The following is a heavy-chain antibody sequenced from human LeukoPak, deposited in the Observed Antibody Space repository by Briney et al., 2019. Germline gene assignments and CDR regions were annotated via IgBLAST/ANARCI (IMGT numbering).Heavy chain of an antibody. D-gene: IGHD3-10*01. CDR1: GGSISSYY. CDR2: IYYSGST. CDR3: ASTSVVRGAITPSNY. J-gene: IGHJ4*02. V-gene: IGHV4-59*01. Sequence: SETLSLTCTVSGGSISSYYWSWIRQPPGKGLEWVGCIYYSGSTNYNPSLKSRVTISVDTSKNQFSLKLSSVTAADTAVYYCASTSVVRGAITPSNYWGQGTLVTVSS.